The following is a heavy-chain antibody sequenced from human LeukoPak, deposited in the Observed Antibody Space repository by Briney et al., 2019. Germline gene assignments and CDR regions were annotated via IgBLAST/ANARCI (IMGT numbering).Heavy chain of an antibody. CDR3: ARGESWNALNY. V-gene: IGHV4-34*01. J-gene: IGHJ4*02. Sequence: SETLSLTCAVYGGSFSGYYWSWIRQPPGKGLEWMGEINHSGSTNYNPSLKSRVTISVDTSKNQFSLKLSSVTAADTAVYYCARGESWNALNYWGQGTLVTVSS. D-gene: IGHD1-1*01. CDR2: INHSGST. CDR1: GGSFSGYY.